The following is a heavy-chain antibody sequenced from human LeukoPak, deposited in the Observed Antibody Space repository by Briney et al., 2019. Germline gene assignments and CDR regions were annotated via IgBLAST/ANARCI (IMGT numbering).Heavy chain of an antibody. J-gene: IGHJ4*02. D-gene: IGHD2-15*01. CDR1: GFTFSSYS. CDR2: ISSSSSYI. V-gene: IGHV3-21*01. CDR3: ARVGGYCSGGSCYFFDY. Sequence: GGSLRLSCAASGFTFSSYSMNWVRQAPGKGLEWVSSISSSSSYIYYADSVKGRFTISRDNAKNSLYLQMNSLRAEDTAVYYCARVGGYCSGGSCYFFDYWSQGTLVTVSS.